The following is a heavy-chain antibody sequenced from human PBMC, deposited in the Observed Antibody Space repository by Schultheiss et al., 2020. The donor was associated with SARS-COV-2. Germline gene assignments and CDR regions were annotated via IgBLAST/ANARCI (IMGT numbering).Heavy chain of an antibody. J-gene: IGHJ4*02. CDR2: INPNSGGT. V-gene: IGHV1-18*01. CDR1: GYTFTSYG. D-gene: IGHD3-16*01. Sequence: ASVKVSCKASGYTFTSYGISWVRQAPGQGLEWMGWINPNSGGTNYAQKFQGRVTMTTDTSTSTAYMELRSLRSDDTAVYYCARDPIYDYVWGSYHDYWGQGTLVTVSS. CDR3: ARDPIYDYVWGSYHDY.